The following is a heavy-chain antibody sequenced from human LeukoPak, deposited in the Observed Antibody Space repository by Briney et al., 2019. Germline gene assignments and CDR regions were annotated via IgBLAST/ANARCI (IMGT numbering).Heavy chain of an antibody. CDR3: ARGDAFDI. CDR1: GYSISSGYY. CDR2: IYHSGST. Sequence: SETLSLTCAVSGYSISSGYYWGWIRQPPGKGLEWIGSIYHSGSTYYNPSLKSRVTISVDTSKNQFSLKLSSVTAAVTAVYYCARGDAFDIWGQGTMVTVSS. J-gene: IGHJ3*02. V-gene: IGHV4-38-2*01.